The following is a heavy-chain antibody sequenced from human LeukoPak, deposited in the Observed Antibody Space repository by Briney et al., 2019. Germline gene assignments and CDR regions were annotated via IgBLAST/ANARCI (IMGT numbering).Heavy chain of an antibody. Sequence: PGGSLRLSCGFSGFTFSSYAMSWVRQAPGKGLEWVSSLSGSGGSTYYADSVKGRFTISRDNSKNTLYLQMNSLRVEDTAVYYCAKDPHTGYSFAYWGQGTLVTVSS. CDR2: LSGSGGST. CDR3: AKDPHTGYSFAY. J-gene: IGHJ4*02. D-gene: IGHD5-18*01. V-gene: IGHV3-23*01. CDR1: GFTFSSYA.